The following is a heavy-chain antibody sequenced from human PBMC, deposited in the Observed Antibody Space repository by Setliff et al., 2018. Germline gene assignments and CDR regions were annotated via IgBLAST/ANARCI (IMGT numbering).Heavy chain of an antibody. CDR2: TYYNGDA. V-gene: IGHV4-39*01. CDR1: GGSISSSSYY. D-gene: IGHD3-22*01. CDR3: ASLPYYDSSGYSLSYY. J-gene: IGHJ4*02. Sequence: SETLSLTCTVSGGSISSSSYYWGWIRQPPGKGLEWIGSTYYNGDAYYNPSLKSRVTISVDTSKNQFSLKLSSVTAADTAVYYCASLPYYDSSGYSLSYYWGQGTLVTVSS.